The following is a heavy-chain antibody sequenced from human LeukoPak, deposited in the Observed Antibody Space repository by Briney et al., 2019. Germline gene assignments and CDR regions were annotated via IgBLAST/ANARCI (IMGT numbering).Heavy chain of an antibody. CDR3: ARLPRPKYSSGWYPNYNWFDP. CDR1: GYSFTSYW. D-gene: IGHD6-19*01. V-gene: IGHV5-51*01. CDR2: IYPGDSDT. Sequence: GESLKISCKGSGYSFTSYWIGWVRQMPGKALEWMGIIYPGDSDTRYSPSFQGQVTISADKSISTAYLQWSSLKASDTAMYYCARLPRPKYSSGWYPNYNWFDPWGQGTLVTVSS. J-gene: IGHJ5*02.